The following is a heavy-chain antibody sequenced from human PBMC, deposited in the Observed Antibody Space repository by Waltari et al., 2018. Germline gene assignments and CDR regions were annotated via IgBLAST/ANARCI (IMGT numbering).Heavy chain of an antibody. J-gene: IGHJ5*02. CDR1: GGSISSHY. CDR3: ARVRYDFWSGYRARWFDP. D-gene: IGHD3-3*01. Sequence: QVQLQESGPGLVKPSETLSLTCTVSGGSISSHYWSWIRQPPGKGLEWIGSIYDSGCTNYNPSLKSRVTISVDTSKNQFSLKLSSVTAADTAVYYCARVRYDFWSGYRARWFDPWGQGTLVTVSS. CDR2: IYDSGCT. V-gene: IGHV4-59*11.